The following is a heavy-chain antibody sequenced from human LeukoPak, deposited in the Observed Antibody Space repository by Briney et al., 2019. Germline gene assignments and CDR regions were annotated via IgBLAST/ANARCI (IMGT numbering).Heavy chain of an antibody. D-gene: IGHD3-22*01. J-gene: IGHJ6*03. Sequence: GASVKVSCKASGGTFSSYAISWVRQAPGQGLEWMGGIIPIFGTANYAQKFQGRVTITADESTSTAYMELSSLRSEDTAVYYCARGHDSSGYLYYYYYMDVWGEGTTVTVSS. CDR1: GGTFSSYA. CDR3: ARGHDSSGYLYYYYYMDV. CDR2: IIPIFGTA. V-gene: IGHV1-69*01.